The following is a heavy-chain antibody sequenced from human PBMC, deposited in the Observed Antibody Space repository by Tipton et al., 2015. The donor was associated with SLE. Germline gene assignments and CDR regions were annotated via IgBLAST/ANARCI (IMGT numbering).Heavy chain of an antibody. Sequence: TLSLTCTVSGSSISTSSYYWGWIRQPPGKGLAWIGSVHHSGSTYYSPSLKSRVSISADTSKNQFSLSLTSVTAADAAVYYCSRLNGLEHENWGQGTLVTVSS. CDR1: GSSISTSSYY. CDR2: VHHSGST. J-gene: IGHJ4*02. D-gene: IGHD1/OR15-1a*01. V-gene: IGHV4-39*07. CDR3: SRLNGLEHEN.